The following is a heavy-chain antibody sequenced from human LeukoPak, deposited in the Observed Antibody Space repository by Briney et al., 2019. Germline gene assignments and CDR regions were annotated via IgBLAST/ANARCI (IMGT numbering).Heavy chain of an antibody. Sequence: GGSLRLSCAACGFTFSSYEMNWVRQAPGRGLEWVSYIGNTGRTIYYTDSVKGRFTISRDNAKNSLYLQMNSLRAEDTAIYYCVRGDRYFFDFWGQGTLVTVSS. CDR2: IGNTGRTI. J-gene: IGHJ4*02. CDR3: VRGDRYFFDF. V-gene: IGHV3-48*03. CDR1: GFTFSSYE.